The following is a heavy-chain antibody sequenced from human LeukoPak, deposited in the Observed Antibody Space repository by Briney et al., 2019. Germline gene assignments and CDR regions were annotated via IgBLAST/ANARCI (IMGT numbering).Heavy chain of an antibody. V-gene: IGHV3-21*01. J-gene: IGHJ4*02. Sequence: GSLILSCVGTGFTFSTYRMNWVRQAPGKGLEWVSSISSSSSYIYYADSVKGRITISRDNAKNSLYLQMNSLRVEDTAVYYCARDKDVYFDYWGQGTLVTVSS. CDR2: ISSSSSYI. CDR1: GFTFSTYR. CDR3: ARDKDVYFDY.